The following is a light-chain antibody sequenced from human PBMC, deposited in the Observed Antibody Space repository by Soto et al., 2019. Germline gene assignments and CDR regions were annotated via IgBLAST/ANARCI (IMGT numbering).Light chain of an antibody. J-gene: IGKJ1*01. CDR1: QTIMTY. Sequence: DIQMTQSPSSLSASVGDEVTITCRASQTIMTYLNWYQLKPGKPPRLLIYAASSLQSGVPSRFSGSGSGTDFTLTNTSLQPEDFATYSCQQSYNSPQTFGQGTKVEIK. V-gene: IGKV1-39*01. CDR2: AAS. CDR3: QQSYNSPQT.